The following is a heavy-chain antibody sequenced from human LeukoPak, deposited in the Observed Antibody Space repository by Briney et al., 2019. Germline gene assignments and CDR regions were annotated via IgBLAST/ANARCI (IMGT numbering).Heavy chain of an antibody. CDR2: INPNCGGT. CDR3: ARGSDIVVIDI. CDR1: GYTFIGYY. V-gene: IGHV1-2*02. J-gene: IGHJ3*02. Sequence: ASVKVSCKASGYTFIGYYMHWVRQAPGQGLEWMGWINPNCGGTNYAQKFQGRVTMTRDTSISTACMELSRLSSDDTAVYYCARGSDIVVIDIWGQGTMVTVSS. D-gene: IGHD2-2*01.